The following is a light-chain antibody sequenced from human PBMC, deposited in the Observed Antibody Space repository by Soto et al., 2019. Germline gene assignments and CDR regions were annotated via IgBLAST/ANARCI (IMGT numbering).Light chain of an antibody. J-gene: IGLJ3*02. CDR1: SSNIGSNT. Sequence: QPVLTQPPSASGTPGQRVTISCSGSSSNIGSNTVNWYQQLPGTAPTLLIYSNNQRPSGVPDRFSGSKSGTSAYLAVNGLQSGDEADYYCAAWDDSLNGPLFGGGTKLTVL. CDR3: AAWDDSLNGPL. CDR2: SNN. V-gene: IGLV1-44*01.